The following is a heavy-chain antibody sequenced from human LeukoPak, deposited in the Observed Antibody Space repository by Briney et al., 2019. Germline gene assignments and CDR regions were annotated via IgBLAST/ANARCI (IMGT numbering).Heavy chain of an antibody. J-gene: IGHJ4*02. CDR2: FSGSGGST. D-gene: IGHD3-16*02. CDR1: GFTFSSYG. V-gene: IGHV3-23*01. Sequence: PGGSLRLSCAASGFTFSSYGMSWVRQAPGKGLEWVSAFSGSGGSTYYADSVKGRFTISRDNSKNTLYLQMNSLRAEDTAVYYCAKVNPYDYVWGSYPQTFDYWGQGTLVTVSS. CDR3: AKVNPYDYVWGSYPQTFDY.